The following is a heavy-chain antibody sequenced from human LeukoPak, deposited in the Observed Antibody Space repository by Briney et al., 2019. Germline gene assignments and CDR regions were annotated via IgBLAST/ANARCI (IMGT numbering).Heavy chain of an antibody. D-gene: IGHD3-3*01. CDR2: ISSSSSYI. CDR1: GFTFSSYS. J-gene: IGHJ5*02. CDR3: ARENDFWSGYYTRWFDP. Sequence: GGSLRLSCAASGFTFSSYSMNWVRQAPGKGPEWVSSISSSSSYIYYADSVKGRFTISRDNAKNSLYLQMNSLRAEDTAVYYCARENDFWSGYYTRWFDPWGQGTLVTVSS. V-gene: IGHV3-21*01.